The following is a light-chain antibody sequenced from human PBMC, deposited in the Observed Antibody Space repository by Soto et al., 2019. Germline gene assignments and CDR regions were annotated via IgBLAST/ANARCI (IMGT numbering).Light chain of an antibody. CDR1: QSASSSY. CDR3: QQYGSSPWT. Sequence: EIVLTQSPGTLSLSPGERATLSCRASQSASSSYLAWYQQKPCQAPRLLIYGASTRATGIPDRFSGSGSGTDSTLTISGLEPEDFAVYYCQQYGSSPWTFGQGTKVDIK. V-gene: IGKV3-20*01. CDR2: GAS. J-gene: IGKJ1*01.